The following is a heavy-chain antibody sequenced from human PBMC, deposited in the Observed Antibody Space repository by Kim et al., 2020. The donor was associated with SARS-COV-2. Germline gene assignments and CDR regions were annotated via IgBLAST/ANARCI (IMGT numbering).Heavy chain of an antibody. CDR3: ARKGTNYQGVIKGGFDS. CDR2: INHSGST. D-gene: IGHD1-7*01. V-gene: IGHV4-34*01. CDR1: GGSFSGYY. Sequence: SETLSLTCAVYGGSFSGYYWSWIRQPPGKGLEWIGEINHSGSTNYNPSLKSRVTISVDTSKNQFSLKLSSVTAADTAVYYCARKGTNYQGVIKGGFDSWGQGTLVTVSS. J-gene: IGHJ4*02.